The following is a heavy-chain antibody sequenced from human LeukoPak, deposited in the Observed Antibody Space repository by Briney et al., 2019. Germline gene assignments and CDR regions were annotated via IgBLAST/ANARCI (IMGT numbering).Heavy chain of an antibody. D-gene: IGHD6-13*01. J-gene: IGHJ6*03. CDR3: ARADSSSWFGGLLYYYMDV. Sequence: SVKVSCKASGGTFSSYAISWVRQAPGQGLEWMGRIIPILGIANYAQKFQGRVTITADKSTSTAYMELSSLRSEDTAVYYCARADSSSWFGGLLYYYMDVWGKGTTVTVSS. CDR2: IIPILGIA. V-gene: IGHV1-69*04. CDR1: GGTFSSYA.